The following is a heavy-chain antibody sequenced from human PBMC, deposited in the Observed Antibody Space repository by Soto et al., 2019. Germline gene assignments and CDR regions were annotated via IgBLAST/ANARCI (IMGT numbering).Heavy chain of an antibody. CDR1: GYSFTSYW. V-gene: IGHV5-51*01. J-gene: IGHJ6*02. CDR2: IYPGDSDT. D-gene: IGHD2-2*01. CDR3: ARLHNIVVVPAAMAPGYYGMDV. Sequence: PGESLKISCKGSGYSFTSYWIGWVRQMPGKGLEWMGIIYPGDSDTRYSPSFQGQVTISADKSISTAYLQWSSLKASDTAMYYCARLHNIVVVPAAMAPGYYGMDVWGQGTTVTVSS.